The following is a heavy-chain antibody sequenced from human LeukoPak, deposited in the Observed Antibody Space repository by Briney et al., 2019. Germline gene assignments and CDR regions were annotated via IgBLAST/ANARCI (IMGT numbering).Heavy chain of an antibody. D-gene: IGHD3-16*01. CDR2: ISSSSSTI. CDR1: GFTFSTYW. Sequence: GGSLRLSCAASGFTFSTYWMSWVRQAPGKGLEWVSYISSSSSTIYYADSVKGRFTISRDNSKNTLYLQMNSLRAEDTAVYYCAKDDNYIRFLSWGQGTLVTVSS. V-gene: IGHV3-48*01. CDR3: AKDDNYIRFLS. J-gene: IGHJ5*02.